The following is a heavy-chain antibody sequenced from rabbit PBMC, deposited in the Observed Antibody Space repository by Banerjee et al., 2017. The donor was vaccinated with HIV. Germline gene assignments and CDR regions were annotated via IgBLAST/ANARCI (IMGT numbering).Heavy chain of an antibody. D-gene: IGHD6-1*01. CDR1: GSTFSSYW. Sequence: QSLEESGGDLVKPGASLTLTCTASGSTFSSYWICWVRQAPGKGLEWIACIGTSSGSTVYASWAKGRFTISKTSSTTVTLQMTSLTAADTATYFCSISYGGYGGYGYAHLWGPGTLVTVS. J-gene: IGHJ6*01. CDR3: SISYGGYGGYGYAHL. CDR2: IGTSSGST. V-gene: IGHV1S40*01.